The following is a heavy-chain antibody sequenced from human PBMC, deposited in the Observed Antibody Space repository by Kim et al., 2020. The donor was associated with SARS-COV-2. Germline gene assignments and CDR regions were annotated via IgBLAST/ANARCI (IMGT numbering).Heavy chain of an antibody. V-gene: IGHV4-31*02. CDR3: ARVGNRGLLPFDY. Sequence: YTPSLKSRVTISVDTSKNQFSLKLSSVTAADTAVYYCARVGNRGLLPFDYWGQGTLVTVSS. D-gene: IGHD3-22*01. J-gene: IGHJ4*02.